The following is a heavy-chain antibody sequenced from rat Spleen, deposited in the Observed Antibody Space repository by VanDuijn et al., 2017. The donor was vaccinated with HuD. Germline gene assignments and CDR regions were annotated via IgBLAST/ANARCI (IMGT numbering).Heavy chain of an antibody. V-gene: IGHV2-47*01. CDR2: IWRNGGT. CDR1: GLSLTSNS. J-gene: IGHJ4*01. CDR3: ARNAYNSGVMDA. D-gene: IGHD4-3*01. Sequence: QVQLKESGPGLVQPSQTLSLTCTVSGLSLTSNSVSWIRQPPGKGLEWMGVIWRNGGTDYNSAIKSRLSISRDTSKSQVFLKMNSLQTEDTAMYFCARNAYNSGVMDAWGQGTSVTVSS.